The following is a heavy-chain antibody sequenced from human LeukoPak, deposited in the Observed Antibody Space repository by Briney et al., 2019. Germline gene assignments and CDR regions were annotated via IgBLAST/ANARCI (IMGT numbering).Heavy chain of an antibody. CDR1: GFTFSIYN. Sequence: GGSLGLSCAASGFTFSIYNMNWVRQAPGKGLEWVSYISSRGDTIYYADSVRGRVTISRDNAKKSLFLQMNSLRAEDTAVYYCVRDYFGSGTYYNAYYGMDVWGQGTTVTVSS. V-gene: IGHV3-48*03. CDR3: VRDYFGSGTYYNAYYGMDV. CDR2: ISSRGDTI. D-gene: IGHD3-10*01. J-gene: IGHJ6*02.